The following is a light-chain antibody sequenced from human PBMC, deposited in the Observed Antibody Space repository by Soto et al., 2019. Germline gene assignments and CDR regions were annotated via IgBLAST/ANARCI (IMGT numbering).Light chain of an antibody. CDR1: RTDVGGYNF. V-gene: IGLV2-14*01. J-gene: IGLJ1*01. CDR3: CSYASRKTYV. Sequence: QSVLTQPASVSGSPGQSITISCTGTRTDVGGYNFVSWYQQHPGKAPKLIIYEVSNRPSGVSNRFSGSKSDNTASLTISGLQDEEQADYYCCSYASRKTYVFGTGTKVTV. CDR2: EVS.